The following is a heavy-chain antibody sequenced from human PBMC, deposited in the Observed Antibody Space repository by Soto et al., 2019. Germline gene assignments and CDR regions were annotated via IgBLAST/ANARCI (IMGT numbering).Heavy chain of an antibody. D-gene: IGHD3-22*01. CDR2: IYYSGST. CDR3: ARPSSGYYYPFDY. V-gene: IGHV4-59*01. CDR1: GGSISSYY. J-gene: IGHJ4*02. Sequence: LSLTCTVSGGSISSYYWSWIRQPPGKGLEWIGYIYYSGSTNYNPSLKSRVTISVDTSKNQFSLKLSSVTAADTAVYYCARPSSGYYYPFDYWGQGTLVTVSS.